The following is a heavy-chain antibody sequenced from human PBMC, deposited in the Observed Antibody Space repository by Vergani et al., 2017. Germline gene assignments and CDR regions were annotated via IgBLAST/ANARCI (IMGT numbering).Heavy chain of an antibody. CDR1: GYCLTELT. CDR2: FDPEQGEV. CDR3: ATVTDYYDSSGYYLDY. J-gene: IGHJ4*02. Sequence: QVQLVQSGSEVRKPGASVKVSCQVSGYCLTELTIHWVRQAPGKGLEWMGGFDPEQGEVTFAHHIQGRVTMTEARSTDTAYMELNSLRPEETALYYCATVTDYYDSSGYYLDYWGQGTLVTVSS. D-gene: IGHD3-22*01. V-gene: IGHV1-24*01.